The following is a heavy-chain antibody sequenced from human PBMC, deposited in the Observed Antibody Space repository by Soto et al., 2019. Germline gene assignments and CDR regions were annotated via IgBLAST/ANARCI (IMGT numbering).Heavy chain of an antibody. V-gene: IGHV3-30*18. J-gene: IGHJ5*02. Sequence: GGSLRLSCAASGFTFSSYGMHWVRQAPGKGLEWVAVISYDGSNKYYADSVKGRFTISRDNSKNTLYLQMNSLRAEDTAVYYCAKSVAAIANRFDPWGQGTLVTVSS. CDR2: ISYDGSNK. CDR1: GFTFSSYG. D-gene: IGHD2-15*01. CDR3: AKSVAAIANRFDP.